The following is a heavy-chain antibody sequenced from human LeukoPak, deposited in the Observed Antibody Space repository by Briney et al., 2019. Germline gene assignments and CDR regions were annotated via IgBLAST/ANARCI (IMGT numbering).Heavy chain of an antibody. V-gene: IGHV3-21*04. CDR1: GFTFSSYS. D-gene: IGHD3-22*01. CDR2: ISSSSRYI. CDR3: ASRDYYDSSGYNDAFDI. Sequence: TGGSLRLSCAASGFTFSSYSMNWVRQAPGRGLEWVSSISSSSRYIYYADSVKGRFTISRDNAKNSLYLQMNSLRAEDTAVYYCASRDYYDSSGYNDAFDIWGQRTMVTVSS. J-gene: IGHJ3*02.